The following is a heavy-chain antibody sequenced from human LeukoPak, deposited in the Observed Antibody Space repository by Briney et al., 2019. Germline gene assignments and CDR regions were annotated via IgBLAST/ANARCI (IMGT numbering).Heavy chain of an antibody. Sequence: PGGSLRLSCAASGFTFSNAWMSWVRQAPGKGLEWVGRIKSKTDGGTTDYAAPVKGRFTISRDDSKNTLYLQMNSLKTEDTAVYYCTIVAPSITIFGVVIPSHYFDYWGQGTLVTVSS. V-gene: IGHV3-15*01. CDR3: TIVAPSITIFGVVIPSHYFDY. CDR1: GFTFSNAW. D-gene: IGHD3-3*01. J-gene: IGHJ4*02. CDR2: IKSKTDGGTT.